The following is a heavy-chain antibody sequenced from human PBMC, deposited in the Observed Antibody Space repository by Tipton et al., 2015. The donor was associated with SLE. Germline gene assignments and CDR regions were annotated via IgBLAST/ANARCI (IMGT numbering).Heavy chain of an antibody. CDR2: INTDGRTT. CDR3: TRGTGSRHYYSMDV. V-gene: IGHV3-74*01. D-gene: IGHD3-10*01. Sequence: GSLRLSCAASGFTFSSYWMHWVRQAPGKGLVWVSRINTDGRTTTYADSVKGRFTISRDNAKNTLYLQMNSLRAEDAAVYYCTRGTGSRHYYSMDVWGSGTTVTVSS. CDR1: GFTFSSYW. J-gene: IGHJ6*03.